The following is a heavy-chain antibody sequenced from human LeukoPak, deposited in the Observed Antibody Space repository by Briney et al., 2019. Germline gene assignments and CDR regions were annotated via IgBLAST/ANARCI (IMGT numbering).Heavy chain of an antibody. J-gene: IGHJ4*02. CDR1: GGSFSGYY. V-gene: IGHV4-34*01. Sequence: SETLSLTCAVYGGSFSGYYWSWIRQPPGKGLEWIGEINHSGSTNYNPSLKSRVTISVDTSKNQFSLKLSSVTAADTAVYYCARGGPPFSFDYWGQGTPVTVSS. CDR2: INHSGST. CDR3: ARGGPPFSFDY.